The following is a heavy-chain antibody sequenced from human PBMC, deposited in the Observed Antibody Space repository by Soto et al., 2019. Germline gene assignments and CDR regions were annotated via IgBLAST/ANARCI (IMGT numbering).Heavy chain of an antibody. CDR2: ISSSGSTI. CDR1: GFTFSDYY. CDR3: ARDPASYDIFTGGGYFQH. D-gene: IGHD3-9*01. V-gene: IGHV3-11*01. J-gene: IGHJ1*01. Sequence: QVQLVESGGGLVKPGGSLRLSCAASGFTFSDYYMSWIRQAPGKGLEWVSYISSSGSTIYYADSVKGRFTISRDNAKNALYLQMNSLRAEDTAVYYCARDPASYDIFTGGGYFQHWGQGTLVTVSS.